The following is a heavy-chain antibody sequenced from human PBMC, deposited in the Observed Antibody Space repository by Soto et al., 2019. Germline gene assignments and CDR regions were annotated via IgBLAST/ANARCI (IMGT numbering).Heavy chain of an antibody. J-gene: IGHJ3*02. V-gene: IGHV3-64*01. CDR3: ARVSSSLGTAFDI. D-gene: IGHD7-27*01. Sequence: GGSLRLSCAASGFTFSSYAMHWVRQAPGKGLEYVSAISGNGGSTYYANSVKGRFTISRDNSKNSLYLQMGSLRADDMAVYYCARVSSSLGTAFDIWGQGTMVTVSS. CDR2: ISGNGGST. CDR1: GFTFSSYA.